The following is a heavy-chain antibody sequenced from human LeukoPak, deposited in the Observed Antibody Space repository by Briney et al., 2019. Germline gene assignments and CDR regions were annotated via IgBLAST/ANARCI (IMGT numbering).Heavy chain of an antibody. Sequence: PGGSLRLSCAASGFTFGDFGMHWVRQAPGRGLEWVAVMRSDEGDTYYADSVKGRFTISRDNYKNTPYLQVHSLRAEDTAVYYCSRDCGDSVRTSYFGYWGKGTLVTVSS. CDR3: SRDCGDSVRTSYFGY. CDR1: GFTFGDFG. CDR2: MRSDEGDT. J-gene: IGHJ4*02. D-gene: IGHD2-21*01. V-gene: IGHV3-33*01.